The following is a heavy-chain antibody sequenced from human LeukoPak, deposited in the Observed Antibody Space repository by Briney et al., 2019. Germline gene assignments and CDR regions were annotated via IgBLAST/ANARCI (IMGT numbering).Heavy chain of an antibody. V-gene: IGHV1-69*13. CDR2: IIPIFGTA. Sequence: SVEVSCKASGYTFTGYHIHWVRQAPGQGLEWMGGIIPIFGTANYAQKFQGRVTITADESTSTAYMELSSLRSEDTAVYYCARDACSGGSCYLSWFDPWGQGTLVSVSS. D-gene: IGHD2-15*01. J-gene: IGHJ5*02. CDR1: GYTFTGYH. CDR3: ARDACSGGSCYLSWFDP.